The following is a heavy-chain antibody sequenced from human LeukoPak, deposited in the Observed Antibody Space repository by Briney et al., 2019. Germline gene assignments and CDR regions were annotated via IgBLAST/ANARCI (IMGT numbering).Heavy chain of an antibody. Sequence: PSETLSLTCTVSGGSISSGGYYWSWIRQHPGKGLGWIGYIYYSGSTYYNPSLKSRVTISVDTSKNQFSLKLSSVTAADTAVYYCARGAETYYYDSSGYGYWGQGTLVTVSS. CDR1: GGSISSGGYY. D-gene: IGHD3-22*01. J-gene: IGHJ4*02. V-gene: IGHV4-31*03. CDR3: ARGAETYYYDSSGYGY. CDR2: IYYSGST.